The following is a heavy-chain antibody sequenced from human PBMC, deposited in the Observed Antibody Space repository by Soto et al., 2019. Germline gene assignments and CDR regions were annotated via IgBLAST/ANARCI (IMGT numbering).Heavy chain of an antibody. Sequence: GGSLRLSCAASGFTFSSYGMHWVRQAPVKGLEWVAVISYDGSNKYYADSVKGRFTISRDNSKNTLYLQMNSLRAEDTAVYYCAKGFDFWSGLYYGMDVWGQGTTVTVSS. CDR1: GFTFSSYG. CDR2: ISYDGSNK. D-gene: IGHD3-3*01. CDR3: AKGFDFWSGLYYGMDV. J-gene: IGHJ6*02. V-gene: IGHV3-30*18.